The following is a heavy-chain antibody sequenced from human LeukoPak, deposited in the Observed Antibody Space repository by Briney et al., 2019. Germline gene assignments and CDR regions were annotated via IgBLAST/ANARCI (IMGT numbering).Heavy chain of an antibody. D-gene: IGHD3-10*01. CDR2: INHSGST. V-gene: IGHV4-34*01. CDR1: GGSFSGYY. Sequence: PSETLSLTCAVYGGSFSGYYWSWIRQPPGKGLEWIGEINHSGSTNYNPSLKSRVTISVDTSKNQFSLKLSSVTAADTAVYYCARVRTSYYYGSGSLEDYWGQGTLVTVSS. CDR3: ARVRTSYYYGSGSLEDY. J-gene: IGHJ4*02.